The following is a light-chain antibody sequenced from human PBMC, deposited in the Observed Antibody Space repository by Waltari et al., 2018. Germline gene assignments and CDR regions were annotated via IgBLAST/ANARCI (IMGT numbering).Light chain of an antibody. V-gene: IGKV3-20*01. J-gene: IGKJ1*01. Sequence: EIVLTQSPGTLSLSPGDRATLSCRASQSVSSTYLAWYQQKPGQAPGLLIYGASSRATGIPDRFSGSGSGTDFTLTISRLEPEDFAVYYCQHYSSSSWTFGQGTKLEIK. CDR1: QSVSSTY. CDR2: GAS. CDR3: QHYSSSSWT.